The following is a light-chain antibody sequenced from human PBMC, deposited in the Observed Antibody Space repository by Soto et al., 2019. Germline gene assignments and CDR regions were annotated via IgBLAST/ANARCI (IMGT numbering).Light chain of an antibody. J-gene: IGLJ1*01. CDR1: SSDVGNYNL. Sequence: QSALTQPASVSGSPGQSITISCTGTSSDVGNYNLVSWYQQRPGKAPKVMIYEGNKRPSGVSNRFSGSKSANTASLSISGLQADDEADYYCSSYTSSSTLVFGTGTKVTVL. CDR2: EGN. V-gene: IGLV2-14*02. CDR3: SSYTSSSTLV.